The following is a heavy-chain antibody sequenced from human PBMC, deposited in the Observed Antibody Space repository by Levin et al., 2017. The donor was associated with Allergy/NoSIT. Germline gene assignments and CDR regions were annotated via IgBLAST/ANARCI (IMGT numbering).Heavy chain of an antibody. J-gene: IGHJ4*02. CDR1: GFPFSSYS. Sequence: LSLTCAASGFPFSSYSMHWVRQGPGKGPLWVSRVSTDGSTTIYADSVKGRFTVSRDNAKNTLYLQMNSLRVEDTAIYYCAKALSDWGQGTLVTVSS. CDR3: AKALSD. CDR2: VSTDGSTT. V-gene: IGHV3-74*01.